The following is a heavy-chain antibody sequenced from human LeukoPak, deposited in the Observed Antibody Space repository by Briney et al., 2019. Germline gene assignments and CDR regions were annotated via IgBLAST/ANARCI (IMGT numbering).Heavy chain of an antibody. CDR2: ISAYNGNT. J-gene: IGHJ4*02. CDR1: GGTFSSYA. V-gene: IGHV1-18*01. Sequence: AASVKVSCKASGGTFSSYAISWVRQAPGQGLEWMGWISAYNGNTNYAQKLQGRVTMTTDTSTSTAYMELRSLRSDDTAVYYCARGGYNVPFFDYWGQGTLVTVSS. D-gene: IGHD5-24*01. CDR3: ARGGYNVPFFDY.